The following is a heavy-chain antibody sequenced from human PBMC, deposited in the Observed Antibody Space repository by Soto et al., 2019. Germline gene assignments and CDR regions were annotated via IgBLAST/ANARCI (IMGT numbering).Heavy chain of an antibody. CDR2: IYYSGST. Sequence: SETLSLTCTVSGGSISSYYWSWIRQPPGKGLEWIGYIYYSGSTNYNPSLKSRVTISVDTSKNQFSLKLSSVTAADTAVYYCAREFRRPGAYYHYMDVWGKGTTVTVAS. D-gene: IGHD3-10*01. J-gene: IGHJ6*03. CDR1: GGSISSYY. CDR3: AREFRRPGAYYHYMDV. V-gene: IGHV4-59*01.